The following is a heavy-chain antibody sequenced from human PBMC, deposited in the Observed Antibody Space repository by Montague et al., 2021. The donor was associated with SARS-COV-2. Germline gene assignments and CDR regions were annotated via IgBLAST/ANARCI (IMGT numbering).Heavy chain of an antibody. CDR1: GFSFSSYH. CDR3: ARASWIVATVPDY. CDR2: ISPSGDYI. J-gene: IGHJ4*02. V-gene: IGHV3-21*01. D-gene: IGHD5-12*01. Sequence: SLRLSCAASGFSFSSYHMNWVRQAPGKGLGWVSSISPSGDYIYSADSLKGRFIISRDDAKNSLYLQMSSLRAEDTAIYYCARASWIVATVPDYWGQGTLGTVSS.